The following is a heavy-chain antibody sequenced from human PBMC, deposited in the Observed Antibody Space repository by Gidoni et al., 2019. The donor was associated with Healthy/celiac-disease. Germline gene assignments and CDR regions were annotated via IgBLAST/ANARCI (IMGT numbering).Heavy chain of an antibody. CDR3: ARERGGESPFDY. CDR1: GFTFSSYG. J-gene: IGHJ4*02. D-gene: IGHD3-10*01. Sequence: EVQLVESGGGLVQPGGSLRLSCAASGFTFSSYGRSWVRQAPGKGLEWVANIKQDGSEKYYVDSVKCRFTISRDNAKNSLYLQMNSLRAEDTAVYYCARERGGESPFDYWGQGTLVTVSS. V-gene: IGHV3-7*03. CDR2: IKQDGSEK.